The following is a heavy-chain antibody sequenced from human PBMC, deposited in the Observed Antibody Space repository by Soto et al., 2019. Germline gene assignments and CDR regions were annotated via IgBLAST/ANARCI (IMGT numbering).Heavy chain of an antibody. V-gene: IGHV4-59*01. CDR3: ASTIFGDGMDV. J-gene: IGHJ6*02. D-gene: IGHD3-3*01. Sequence: LSLTCTVSGGSISSYYWSWIRQPPGKGLEWIGYIYYSGSTNYNPSLKSRVTISVDTSKNQFSLKLSSVTAADTAVYYCASTIFGDGMDVWGQGTKVTVSS. CDR2: IYYSGST. CDR1: GGSISSYY.